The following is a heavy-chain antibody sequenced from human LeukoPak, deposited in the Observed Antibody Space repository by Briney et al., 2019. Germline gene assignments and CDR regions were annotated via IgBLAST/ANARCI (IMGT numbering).Heavy chain of an antibody. J-gene: IGHJ3*02. CDR1: GGSISSSSYY. V-gene: IGHV4-39*07. D-gene: IGHD2-2*01. CDR3: ARVGPHEGYCSSTSCYGAFDI. CDR2: IYYSGST. Sequence: SETPSLTCTVSGGSISSSSYYWGWIRQPPGKGLEWIGSIYYSGSTYYNPSLKSRVTISVDTSKNQFSLKLSSVTAADTAVYYCARVGPHEGYCSSTSCYGAFDIWGQGTMVTVSS.